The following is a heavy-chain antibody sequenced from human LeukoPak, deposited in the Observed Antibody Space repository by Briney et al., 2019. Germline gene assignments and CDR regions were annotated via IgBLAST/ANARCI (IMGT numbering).Heavy chain of an antibody. D-gene: IGHD3-22*01. V-gene: IGHV3-9*01. CDR1: GFTFDDYA. J-gene: IGHJ4*02. CDR3: AKATYYYDSSGYSFDY. CDR2: ISWNSGSI. Sequence: GRSLRLSCAASGFTFDDYAMHWVRQAPGKGLEWVSGISWNSGSIGYADSVKGRFTISRDNAKNSLYLQMNSLRAEDTALYYCAKATYYYDSSGYSFDYWGQGTLVTVSS.